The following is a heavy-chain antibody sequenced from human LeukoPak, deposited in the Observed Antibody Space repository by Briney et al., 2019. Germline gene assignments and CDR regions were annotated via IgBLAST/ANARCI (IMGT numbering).Heavy chain of an antibody. CDR3: ARQRSSPPTYYYMDV. CDR1: GGPISSYY. CDR2: IYYSVST. V-gene: IGHV4-39*01. J-gene: IGHJ6*03. D-gene: IGHD1-14*01. Sequence: PSETLSLTCTVSGGPISSYYWGWIRQSPGKGLEWIGSIYYSVSTYYNPSLKSRVTISVDTSKNQFSLKLSSVTAADTAVYYCARQRSSPPTYYYMDVWGKGTTVTVSS.